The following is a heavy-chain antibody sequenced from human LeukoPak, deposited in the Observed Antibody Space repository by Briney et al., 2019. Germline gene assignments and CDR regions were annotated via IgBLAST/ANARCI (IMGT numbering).Heavy chain of an antibody. CDR1: GGSISSYY. J-gene: IGHJ4*02. D-gene: IGHD1-26*01. V-gene: IGHV4-4*07. CDR3: ARDGDSGSCIDY. Sequence: SETLSLTCTVSGGSISSYYWSWIRQPAGKGLEWIGRIYTSGSTNYNPSLKSRVTMSVDTPKNQFSLKLSSVTAADTAVYYCARDGDSGSCIDYWGQGTLVTVSS. CDR2: IYTSGST.